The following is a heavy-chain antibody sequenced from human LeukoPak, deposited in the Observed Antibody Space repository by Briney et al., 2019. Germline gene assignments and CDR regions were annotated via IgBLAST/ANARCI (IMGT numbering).Heavy chain of an antibody. D-gene: IGHD6-13*01. V-gene: IGHV3-33*01. Sequence: GGALRLSCAASGFTFSSYGLHWVRPAPGKGLEWGAVIWYDGSNKYYADSVWSRFTFSRDNSKNTLYLQMNSLRAEDTAVDYCARGPGIAAAGTDSWGQGTLVTVSS. CDR3: ARGPGIAAAGTDS. CDR1: GFTFSSYG. J-gene: IGHJ4*02. CDR2: IWYDGSNK.